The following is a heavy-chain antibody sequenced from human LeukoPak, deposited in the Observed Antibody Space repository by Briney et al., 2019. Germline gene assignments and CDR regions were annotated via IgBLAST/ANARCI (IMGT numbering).Heavy chain of an antibody. V-gene: IGHV3-23*01. J-gene: IGHJ3*02. CDR2: VSGRGRST. D-gene: IGHD3-3*01. CDR3: ARESIIRFLEWLPNRDAFDI. CDR1: GFTFSSYA. Sequence: GGPLRLSCAASGFTFSSYAMSWVRQAPGKGLEWVSGVSGRGRSTYYADSVKGRFTISRDNSKNTLSLQMNSLRAEDTAVYYCARESIIRFLEWLPNRDAFDIWGQGTMVTVSS.